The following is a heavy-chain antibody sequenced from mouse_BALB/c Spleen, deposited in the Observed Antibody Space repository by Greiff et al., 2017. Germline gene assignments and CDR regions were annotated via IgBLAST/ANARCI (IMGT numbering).Heavy chain of an antibody. CDR2: IDPANGNT. CDR3: ARSENWYFDV. J-gene: IGHJ1*01. CDR1: GFNINDTY. V-gene: IGHV14-3*02. Sequence: EVQLQQSGAELVKPGASVKLSCTASGFNINDTYMPWVKQSPEQGLEWIGRIDPANGNTKYDPKFQGRATITADTSSNTAYLQLSSLTSEDTAVYYCARSENWYFDVWGAGTTVTVSS.